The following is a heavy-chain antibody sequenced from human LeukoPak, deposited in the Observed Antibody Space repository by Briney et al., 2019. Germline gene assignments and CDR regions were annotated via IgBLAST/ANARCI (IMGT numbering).Heavy chain of an antibody. CDR3: AKDQNNVGAAFDI. CDR1: GFTFSSYA. CDR2: ISGSGGST. V-gene: IGHV3-23*01. Sequence: GGSLRLSCAASGFTFSSYAMSWVRQAPGKGLGGVSAISGSGGSTYYADSVKGRFTISRDNSKNTLYLQMNSLRAEDTAVYYCAKDQNNVGAAFDIWGQGTMVTVSS. J-gene: IGHJ3*02. D-gene: IGHD3-10*01.